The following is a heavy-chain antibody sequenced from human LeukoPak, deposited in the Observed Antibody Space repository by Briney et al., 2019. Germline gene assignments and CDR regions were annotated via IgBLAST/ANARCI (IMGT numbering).Heavy chain of an antibody. Sequence: GASLRLSCAASGFTFSSYAMSWVRQAPGKGLEWVSAISGSGGSTYYADSVKGRFTISRDNSKNTLYLQMNSLRAEDTAVYYCARAYSSGWYQPQNPDYWGQGTLVTVSS. CDR3: ARAYSSGWYQPQNPDY. V-gene: IGHV3-23*01. CDR2: ISGSGGST. CDR1: GFTFSSYA. J-gene: IGHJ4*02. D-gene: IGHD6-19*01.